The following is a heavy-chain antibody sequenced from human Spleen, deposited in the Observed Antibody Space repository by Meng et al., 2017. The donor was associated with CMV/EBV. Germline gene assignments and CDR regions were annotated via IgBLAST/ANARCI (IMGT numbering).Heavy chain of an antibody. V-gene: IGHV3-74*01. CDR3: ARDGGLRSSTSGDY. J-gene: IGHJ4*02. D-gene: IGHD2-2*01. Sequence: GGSLRLSCTVSGGSISSYYWSWIRQPPGKGLVWVSRINSDGSSTSYADSVKGRFTISRDNAKNTLYLQMNSLRAEDTAVYYCARDGGLRSSTSGDYWGQGTLVTVSS. CDR2: INSDGSST. CDR1: GGSISSYY.